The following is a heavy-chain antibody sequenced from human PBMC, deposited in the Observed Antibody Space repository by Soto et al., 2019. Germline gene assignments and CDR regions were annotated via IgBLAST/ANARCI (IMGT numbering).Heavy chain of an antibody. Sequence: SETLSLTCTVSGGSISSGGYYWSWIRQHPGKGLERIGYIYYSGSTYYNPSLKSRVTISVDTSKNQFSLKLSSVTAAGTAVYYCARVIAAAASKAFDIWGQGTMVTVSS. CDR1: GGSISSGGYY. CDR3: ARVIAAAASKAFDI. CDR2: IYYSGST. D-gene: IGHD6-13*01. J-gene: IGHJ3*02. V-gene: IGHV4-31*03.